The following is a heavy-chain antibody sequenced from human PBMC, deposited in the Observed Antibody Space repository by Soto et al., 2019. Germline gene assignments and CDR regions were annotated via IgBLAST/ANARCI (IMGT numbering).Heavy chain of an antibody. CDR2: ISSSVSKI. CDR3: ARVGSLYDMSGEYEY. V-gene: IGHV3-48*03. D-gene: IGHD3-22*01. J-gene: IGHJ4*01. Sequence: GGSLTLSCAASGFTLSSYEMNWIRQAPGKGLEWVSSISSSVSKIYYADSVKGQFTISRDNAKNSLHLQMNSLRAEDTAVYYCARVGSLYDMSGEYEYWGHGTLVPVSP. CDR1: GFTLSSYE.